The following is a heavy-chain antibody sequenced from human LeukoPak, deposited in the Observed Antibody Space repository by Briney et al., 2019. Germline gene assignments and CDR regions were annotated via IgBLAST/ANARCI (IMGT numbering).Heavy chain of an antibody. CDR1: GFTFSSYE. CDR2: ISSSGSTI. D-gene: IGHD3-3*01. V-gene: IGHV3-48*03. CDR3: ARGGPDVLRFLEWLLPYFDY. J-gene: IGHJ4*02. Sequence: PGGSLRLSCAASGFTFSSYEMNWVRQAPGKGLEWVSYISSSGSTIYYADSVKGRFTISRDNAKNSLYLQMNSLRAEDTAVYYCARGGPDVLRFLEWLLPYFDYWGQGTLVTVSS.